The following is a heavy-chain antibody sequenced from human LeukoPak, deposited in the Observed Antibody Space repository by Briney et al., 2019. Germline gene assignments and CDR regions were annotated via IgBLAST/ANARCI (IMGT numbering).Heavy chain of an antibody. V-gene: IGHV4-59*08. D-gene: IGHD5-12*01. J-gene: IGHJ4*02. CDR1: GGSISSYY. Sequence: SETLSLTCTVSGGSISSYYWSWIRQPPGKGLEWIGYIYYSGSTYYNPSLKSRVTISVDTSKNQFSLKLSSVTAADTAVYYCARHRQYSGYGYDYWGQGTLVTVSS. CDR3: ARHRQYSGYGYDY. CDR2: IYYSGST.